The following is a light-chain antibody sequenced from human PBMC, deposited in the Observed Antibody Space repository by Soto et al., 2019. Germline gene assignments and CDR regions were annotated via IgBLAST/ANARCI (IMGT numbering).Light chain of an antibody. Sequence: DIHITQSPSSLSASVGDRFTIACRASPSISSYLNWYQQKPGKAPKLLIYGASSLQSGVPSRFSGSGSGTDFTLTISNLQPEDFATYYCQQANSFPISFGQGTRLEIK. J-gene: IGKJ5*01. V-gene: IGKV1-39*01. CDR1: PSISSY. CDR2: GAS. CDR3: QQANSFPIS.